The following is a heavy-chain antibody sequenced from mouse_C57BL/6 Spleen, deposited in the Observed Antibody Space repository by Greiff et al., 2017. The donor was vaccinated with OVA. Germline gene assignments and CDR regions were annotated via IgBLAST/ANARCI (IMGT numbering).Heavy chain of an antibody. J-gene: IGHJ4*01. V-gene: IGHV1-52*01. CDR2: IDPSDSET. CDR1: GYTFTSYW. D-gene: IGHD2-3*01. CDR3: ARDSRGYDGYPIYAMDY. Sequence: QVQLKQPGAELVRPGSSVKLSCKASGYTFTSYWMHWVKQRPIQGLEWIGNIDPSDSETHYNQKFKDKATLTVDKSSSTAYMQLSSLTSEDSAVYYCARDSRGYDGYPIYAMDYWGQGTSVTVSS.